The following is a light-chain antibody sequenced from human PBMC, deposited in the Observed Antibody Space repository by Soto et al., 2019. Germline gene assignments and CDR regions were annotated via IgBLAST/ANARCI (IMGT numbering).Light chain of an antibody. CDR2: DTF. J-gene: IGKJ5*01. CDR1: QSVSSSY. CDR3: QQYDYLIT. Sequence: EIVLTQSPGTLSLSPGERATLSCRASQSVSSSYLAWYQQKPGQAPRLLIYDTFSRATGIPDRFSGSGSGTDFTLTISRLEPEDFAVYFCQQYDYLITFGQGTRLEIK. V-gene: IGKV3-20*01.